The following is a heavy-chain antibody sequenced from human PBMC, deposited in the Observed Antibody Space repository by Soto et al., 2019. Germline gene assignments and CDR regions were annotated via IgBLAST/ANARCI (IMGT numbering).Heavy chain of an antibody. CDR2: ISGSGGST. CDR3: AKDLYYEGAFDI. V-gene: IGHV3-23*01. D-gene: IGHD3-22*01. CDR1: GFTFSSYA. Sequence: RLSCAASGFTFSSYAMSWVRQAPGKGLEWVSAISGSGGSTYYADSVKGRFTISRDNSKNTLYLQMNSLRAEDTAVYYCAKDLYYEGAFDIWGQGTMVTVSS. J-gene: IGHJ3*02.